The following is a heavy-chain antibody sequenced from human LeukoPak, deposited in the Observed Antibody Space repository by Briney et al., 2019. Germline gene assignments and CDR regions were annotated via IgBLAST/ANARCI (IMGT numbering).Heavy chain of an antibody. D-gene: IGHD3-10*01. J-gene: IGHJ4*02. Sequence: GWSLRLSCAASGFSFDDFAMHWVRQAPGKGLEWVSGITWNGGTIDYADSVKGRFTISRDNAKNSLYLQMNSLRAEDTALYYCATRYASGPIADYWGLGTLVTVSS. CDR3: ATRYASGPIADY. CDR2: ITWNGGTI. V-gene: IGHV3-9*01. CDR1: GFSFDDFA.